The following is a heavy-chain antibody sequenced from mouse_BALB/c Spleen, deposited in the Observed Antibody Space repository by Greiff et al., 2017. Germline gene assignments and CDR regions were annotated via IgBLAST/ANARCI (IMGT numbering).Heavy chain of an antibody. Sequence: QVHVKQSGPSLVQPSQSLSITCTVSGFSLTSYGVHWVRQSPGKGLEWLGVIWRGGSTDYNAAFMSRLSITKDNSKSQVFFKMNSLQADDTAIYYCAKNAYDEEAPWFAYWGQGTLVTVSA. D-gene: IGHD2-12*01. CDR2: IWRGGST. CDR1: GFSLTSYG. J-gene: IGHJ3*01. CDR3: AKNAYDEEAPWFAY. V-gene: IGHV2-5-1*01.